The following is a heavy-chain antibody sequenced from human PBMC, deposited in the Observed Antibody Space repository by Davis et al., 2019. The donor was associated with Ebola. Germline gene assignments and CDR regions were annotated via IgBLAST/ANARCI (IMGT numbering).Heavy chain of an antibody. J-gene: IGHJ4*02. Sequence: GESLKISCAASGFTVSSNYMSWVRQAPGQGLEWVSVIYSGGSTYYADSVKGRFTISRDSARNSLYLQMNSLRAEDTAIYYCARPDRSIRATPGFWGQGTLVTVSS. CDR1: GFTVSSNY. CDR2: IYSGGST. D-gene: IGHD1-14*01. CDR3: ARPDRSIRATPGF. V-gene: IGHV3-66*04.